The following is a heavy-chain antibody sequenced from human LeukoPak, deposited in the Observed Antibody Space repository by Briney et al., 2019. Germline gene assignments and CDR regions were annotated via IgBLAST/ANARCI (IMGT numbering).Heavy chain of an antibody. CDR2: INKDGGEK. D-gene: IGHD2-21*01. V-gene: IGHV3-7*01. J-gene: IGHJ3*02. CDR3: ARDDWPSGYDAFDI. Sequence: GGSLRLSCAASGFTFSSYWMSWVRQAPGKGLEWVANINKDGGEKYYVDSVKGRFTISRDNAKNSLYLQMNSLRDEDTAVYYCARDDWPSGYDAFDIWGQGTMVTVSS. CDR1: GFTFSSYW.